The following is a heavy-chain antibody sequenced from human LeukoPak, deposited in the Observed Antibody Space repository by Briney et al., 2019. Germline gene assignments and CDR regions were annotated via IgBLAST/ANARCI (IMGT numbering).Heavy chain of an antibody. Sequence: ASVKVSCKASGYTFTSYGISWVRQAPGQGLEWMGWISAYNGNTNYAQKLQGRVTLTTDTSTSTAYMELGSLRSDDTAVYYCARDAEYYYDSSGYYYYYGMDVWGQGTTVTVSS. CDR1: GYTFTSYG. CDR3: ARDAEYYYDSSGYYYYYGMDV. V-gene: IGHV1-18*01. CDR2: ISAYNGNT. J-gene: IGHJ6*02. D-gene: IGHD3-22*01.